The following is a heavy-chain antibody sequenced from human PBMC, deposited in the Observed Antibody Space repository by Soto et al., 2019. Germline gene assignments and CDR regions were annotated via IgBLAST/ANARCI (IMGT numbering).Heavy chain of an antibody. CDR3: ARSVAGGVYYYYGMDV. V-gene: IGHV1-69*12. CDR1: GGTFSSYA. Sequence: QVQLVQSAAEVKKPGSSVKVSCKADGGTFSSYAINWLRQAPGQGLEWMGGIIPIFGTADYAQKFQGRVTITADESTSTPYMELSSLGYEDTAVYYCARSVAGGVYYYYGMDVWGQGTTVTVSS. D-gene: IGHD6-19*01. CDR2: IIPIFGTA. J-gene: IGHJ6*02.